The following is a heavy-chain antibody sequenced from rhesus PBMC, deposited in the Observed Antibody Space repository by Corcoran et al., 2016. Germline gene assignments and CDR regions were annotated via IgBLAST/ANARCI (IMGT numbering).Heavy chain of an antibody. V-gene: IGHV4S12*01. CDR3: ARRSDNNAWWYIDS. D-gene: IGHD1-38*01. CDR1: GGSISGNSY. CDR2: NYGNSGST. J-gene: IGHJ4*01. Sequence: QVQLQESGPGVVKPAETLSLTCAVSGGSISGNSYWSWIRQPPGKGLEWIGSNYGNSGSTNSTPYLKSRFTIAKDPSQNGFSLRVTFVTATDTAMYYCARRSDNNAWWYIDSWGQGVLVTVSS.